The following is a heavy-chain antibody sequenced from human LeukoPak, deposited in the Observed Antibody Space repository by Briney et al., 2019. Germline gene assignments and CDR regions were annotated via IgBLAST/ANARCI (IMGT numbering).Heavy chain of an antibody. CDR2: INPNSGGT. CDR1: GYTFTGYY. Sequence: ALVKVSCKASGYTFTGYYMHWVRQAPGQGLEWMGWINPNSGGTNYAQKFQGRVTMTRDTSISTAYMELSRLRSDDTAVYYCARGTRWLQPYYFDYWGQGTLVTVSS. V-gene: IGHV1-2*02. D-gene: IGHD5-24*01. CDR3: ARGTRWLQPYYFDY. J-gene: IGHJ4*02.